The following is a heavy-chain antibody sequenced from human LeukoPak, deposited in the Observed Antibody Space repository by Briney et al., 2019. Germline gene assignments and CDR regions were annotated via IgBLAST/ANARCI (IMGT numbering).Heavy chain of an antibody. CDR1: GYTLTELS. J-gene: IGHJ4*02. V-gene: IGHV1-24*01. CDR3: ATQDGSGSYYPSDY. D-gene: IGHD3-10*01. Sequence: ASVKVSCKVSGYTLTELSMHWVRQAPGKGLEWMGGFDPEDGETIYAQKFQGRVTMTEDTSTDTAYMELSSLRSEDTAVYYCATQDGSGSYYPSDYWGQGTLVTVSS. CDR2: FDPEDGET.